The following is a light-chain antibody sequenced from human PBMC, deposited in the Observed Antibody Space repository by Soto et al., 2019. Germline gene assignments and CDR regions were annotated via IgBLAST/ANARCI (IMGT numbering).Light chain of an antibody. CDR3: QQRANWPPLT. CDR1: QSVDTF. Sequence: EVVLTQSPATLSLSPGERATLSCRASQSVDTFLGWYQQKPGQAPRLLIYDASNRAAGIPARFSGSGSGTDFTLTISSLEPEDFAVYYCQQRANWPPLTFGGGNKVELK. CDR2: DAS. V-gene: IGKV3-11*01. J-gene: IGKJ4*01.